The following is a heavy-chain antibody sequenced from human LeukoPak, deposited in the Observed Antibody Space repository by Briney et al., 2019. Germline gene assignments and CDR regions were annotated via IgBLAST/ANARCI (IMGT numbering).Heavy chain of an antibody. CDR2: IYQSGST. CDR1: GGSISSSKW. CDR3: AVSSTTVTSDYYYGMDV. D-gene: IGHD4-11*01. V-gene: IGHV4-4*02. J-gene: IGHJ6*02. Sequence: SGTLFLTCAVSGGSISSSKWWSWVRQPPGKGLEWIGEIYQSGSTNYNPSLKSRVTISVDKSKNQFSLKLSSVTAADTAVYYCAVSSTTVTSDYYYGMDVWGQGTTVTVSS.